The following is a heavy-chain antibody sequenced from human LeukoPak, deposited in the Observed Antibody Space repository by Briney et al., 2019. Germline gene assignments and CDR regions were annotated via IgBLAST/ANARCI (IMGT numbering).Heavy chain of an antibody. CDR3: ARVYLYTTGWSAAYYYFMDV. CDR1: TYISSDFG. J-gene: IGHJ6*03. D-gene: IGHD3-16*02. Sequence: ASVKVSCKASTYISSDFGISWVRLAPGGGLEWMGWVSVDNGQTNYGHKFYGRVTMTMETSTNTASMELRGPRSDDTAIYYCARVYLYTTGWSAAYYYFMDVWGKGTTVIVSS. CDR2: VSVDNGQT. V-gene: IGHV1-18*01.